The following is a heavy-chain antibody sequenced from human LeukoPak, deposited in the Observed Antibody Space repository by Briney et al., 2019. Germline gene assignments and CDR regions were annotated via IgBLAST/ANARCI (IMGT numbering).Heavy chain of an antibody. V-gene: IGHV4-61*03. J-gene: IGHJ4*02. Sequence: PSETLSLTCTVSGGSISSGGYYWSWIRQSPGKGLEWIGFIYYSGSTNYNPSLESRVTISFDTSRNYFSLKLSSVTAADTAVYYCARGGDYAVPDFDYWGQGTPVTVSS. D-gene: IGHD4-17*01. CDR3: ARGGDYAVPDFDY. CDR1: GGSISSGGYY. CDR2: IYYSGST.